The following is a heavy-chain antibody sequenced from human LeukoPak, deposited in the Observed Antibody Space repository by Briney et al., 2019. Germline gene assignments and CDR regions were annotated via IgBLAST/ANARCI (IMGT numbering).Heavy chain of an antibody. CDR3: AKAAPMTSSMAND. CDR2: ISGSGGST. V-gene: IGHV3-23*01. D-gene: IGHD3-22*01. CDR1: GFTFSSRA. Sequence: GGSLRLSCAASGFTFSSRAMRWVRQAPGKGLEWVSTISGSGGSTYYADSEKGRFTISRNNSKNTLYLQMNTLRAEDTAVYYCAKAAPMTSSMANDWGQGTLVTVSS. J-gene: IGHJ4*02.